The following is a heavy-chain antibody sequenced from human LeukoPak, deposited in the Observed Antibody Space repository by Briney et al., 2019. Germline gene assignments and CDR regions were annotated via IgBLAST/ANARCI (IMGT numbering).Heavy chain of an antibody. J-gene: IGHJ4*02. D-gene: IGHD6-19*01. CDR3: ARRIAVAGQYFDY. Sequence: SETLSLTCTVSGGSISSYYWSWIRQPPGKGLEWIGYIYYSGSTNYNPSLKSRVTISVDTSKNQFSLKLSSVTAADTAVYYCARRIAVAGQYFDYWGQGTLVTVSS. V-gene: IGHV4-59*01. CDR1: GGSISSYY. CDR2: IYYSGST.